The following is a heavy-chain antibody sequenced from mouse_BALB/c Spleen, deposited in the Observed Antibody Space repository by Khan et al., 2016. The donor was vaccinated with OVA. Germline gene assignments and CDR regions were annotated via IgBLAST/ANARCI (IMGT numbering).Heavy chain of an antibody. Sequence: EVQLQESGPGLVKPSQSLSLTCTVTGYSITSDYAWNWIRQFPGNKLEWMGYITDSGSTSYRPSLKSRISITRDTSKNQFFLQLNSVTTEDTATYYCAMGRTYWGQGTLVTVSA. CDR2: ITDSGST. V-gene: IGHV3-2*02. CDR1: GYSITSDYA. CDR3: AMGRTY. D-gene: IGHD4-1*01. J-gene: IGHJ3*01.